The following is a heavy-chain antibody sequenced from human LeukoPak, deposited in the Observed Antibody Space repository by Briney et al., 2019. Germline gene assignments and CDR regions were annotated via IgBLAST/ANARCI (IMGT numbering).Heavy chain of an antibody. Sequence: PGRSLRLSCAASGFTFDDYAMHWVRQAPGKGLEWVSGISWNSGSIGYADSVKGRFTISRDNAKNSLYLQMNSLRAEDTALYYCAVGGDTVTTPPDYWGQGTLVTVSS. CDR3: AVGGDTVTTPPDY. J-gene: IGHJ4*02. CDR2: ISWNSGSI. CDR1: GFTFDDYA. D-gene: IGHD4-17*01. V-gene: IGHV3-9*01.